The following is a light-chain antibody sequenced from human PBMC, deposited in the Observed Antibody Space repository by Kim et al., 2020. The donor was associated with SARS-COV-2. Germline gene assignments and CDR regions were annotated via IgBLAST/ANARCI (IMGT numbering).Light chain of an antibody. J-gene: IGLJ2*01. CDR1: SSDVGGYNY. CDR2: EVN. Sequence: GQAVTISCTGTSSDVGGYNYVSWYQQHPGKAPKLMIYEVNKRPSGVPDRFSGSKSGNTASLTVSGLQAEDEADYYYSSYAGSNNLVFGGGTQLTVL. V-gene: IGLV2-8*01. CDR3: SSYAGSNNLV.